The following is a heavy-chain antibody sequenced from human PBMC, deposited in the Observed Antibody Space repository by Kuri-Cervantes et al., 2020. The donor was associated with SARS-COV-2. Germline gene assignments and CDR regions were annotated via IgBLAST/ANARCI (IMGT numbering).Heavy chain of an antibody. Sequence: SETLSLTCTVSGGSISSSSYYWGWIRQPPGKGLEWIGSIYYSGSTYYNPSLKSRVTISVGTSKNQFSLKLSSVTAADTAVYYCARRNSPYSSSSYYFDYWGQGTLVTVSS. V-gene: IGHV4-39*01. CDR3: ARRNSPYSSSSYYFDY. D-gene: IGHD6-13*01. CDR2: IYYSGST. J-gene: IGHJ4*02. CDR1: GGSISSSSYY.